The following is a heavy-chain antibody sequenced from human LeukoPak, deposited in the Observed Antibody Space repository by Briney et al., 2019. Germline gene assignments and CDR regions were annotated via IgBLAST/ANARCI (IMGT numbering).Heavy chain of an antibody. D-gene: IGHD3-10*01. V-gene: IGHV4-34*01. CDR3: ARSGFYGSGRLDP. J-gene: IGHJ5*02. Sequence: PSQTLSLTCAVYGGSFSGYYWSWIRQPPGKGLEWIGEINHSGSTNYNPSLKSRVTISVDTSKNYFSLKLTFVTAADTAVYYCARSGFYGSGRLDPWGQGTLVTVSS. CDR1: GGSFSGYY. CDR2: INHSGST.